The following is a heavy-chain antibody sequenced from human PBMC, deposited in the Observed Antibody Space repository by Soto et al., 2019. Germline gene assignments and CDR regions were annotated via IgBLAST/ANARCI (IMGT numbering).Heavy chain of an antibody. CDR1: GFTFSSYG. CDR2: IWYDGSNK. V-gene: IGHV3-33*01. D-gene: IGHD3-22*01. Sequence: SLRLSCAASGFTFSSYGMHWVRQAPGKGLEWVAVIWYDGSNKYYADSVKGRFTISRDNSKNTLYLQMNSLRAEDTAEYYCARDRYYYDSSGYHDYYYYYGMDVWGQGTTVTVSS. J-gene: IGHJ6*02. CDR3: ARDRYYYDSSGYHDYYYYYGMDV.